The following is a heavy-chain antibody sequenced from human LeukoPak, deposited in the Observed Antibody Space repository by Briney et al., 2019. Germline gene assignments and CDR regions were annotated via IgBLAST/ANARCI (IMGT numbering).Heavy chain of an antibody. CDR1: GFTFSSYS. Sequence: GGSLRLSCAASGFTFSSYSMNWVRQAPGKGLEWVTYISSSSSTIYYADSVKGRFTTFRDSAKNSLYLQMNSLRAEDTAVYYCARDRDGYNESPQTHWGQGTMVTVSS. V-gene: IGHV3-48*01. CDR2: ISSSSSTI. CDR3: ARDRDGYNESPQTH. D-gene: IGHD5-24*01. J-gene: IGHJ3*01.